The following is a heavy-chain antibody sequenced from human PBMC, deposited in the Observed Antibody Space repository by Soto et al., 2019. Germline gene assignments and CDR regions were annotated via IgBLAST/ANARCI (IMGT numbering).Heavy chain of an antibody. CDR1: GGSISSYY. V-gene: IGHV4-59*01. CDR2: IYYSGST. J-gene: IGHJ6*03. CDR3: PRDQHDRYYYYMDV. Sequence: SETLSLTCTVSGGSISSYYWSWIRQPPGKGLEWIGYIYYSGSTNYNPSLKSRVTISVDTSKNQFSLKLSSVTAADTAVYYCPRDQHDRYYYYMDVWGKGTTVTVSS. D-gene: IGHD3-3*01.